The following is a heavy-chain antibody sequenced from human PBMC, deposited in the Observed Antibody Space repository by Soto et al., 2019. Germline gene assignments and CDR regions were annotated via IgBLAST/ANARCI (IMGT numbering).Heavy chain of an antibody. D-gene: IGHD5-18*01. V-gene: IGHV5-51*01. CDR3: AREAAMGTGDYYYGMDV. Sequence: GESLKISCKVSGYSFTSYWIGWVRQMPGKGLEWMGIIYPGDSDTRYSPSFQGQVTISADKSISTAYLQWSSLKASDTAMYYCAREAAMGTGDYYYGMDVWGQGTTVTVSS. J-gene: IGHJ6*02. CDR2: IYPGDSDT. CDR1: GYSFTSYW.